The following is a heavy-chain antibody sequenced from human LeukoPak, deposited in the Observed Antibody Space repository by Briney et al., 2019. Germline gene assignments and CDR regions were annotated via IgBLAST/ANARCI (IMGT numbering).Heavy chain of an antibody. V-gene: IGHV4-61*01. D-gene: IGHD3-22*01. Sequence: SQTLSLTCTVSGGSISSGSYYWSWIRQPPGKGLECIGYIYYSGSTNYNPSLKSRVTISVDTSKNQFSLKLSSVTAADTAVYYCASTPEAGDEYDSSGYYVRYWYFDLWGRGTLVAVSS. CDR2: IYYSGST. CDR3: ASTPEAGDEYDSSGYYVRYWYFDL. J-gene: IGHJ2*01. CDR1: GGSISSGSYY.